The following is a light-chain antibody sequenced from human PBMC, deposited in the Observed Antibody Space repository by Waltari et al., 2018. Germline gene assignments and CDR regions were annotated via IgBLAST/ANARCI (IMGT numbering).Light chain of an antibody. Sequence: QSALTQPASVSGSPGQSITISCTGTSSDVGRYNSVSWYQQHTGKAPKLMIYEVSHRPSGVSNRFSGSKSGNTASLTISGLQAEDEADYYCSSFTGSDTHVFGTGTKVTVL. CDR3: SSFTGSDTHV. J-gene: IGLJ1*01. CDR1: SSDVGRYNS. CDR2: EVS. V-gene: IGLV2-14*01.